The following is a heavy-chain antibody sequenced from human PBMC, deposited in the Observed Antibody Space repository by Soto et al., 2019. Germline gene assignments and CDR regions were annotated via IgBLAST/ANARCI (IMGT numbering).Heavy chain of an antibody. Sequence: GGSLRLSCAASGFTFSSYAMSWVRQAPGKGLEWVSAISGSGGSTYCADSVKGRFTISRDNSKNTLYLQMNSLRAEDTAVYYCAKDTYSSSWYDWFDPWGQGTLVTVSS. CDR3: AKDTYSSSWYDWFDP. V-gene: IGHV3-23*01. CDR1: GFTFSSYA. D-gene: IGHD6-13*01. CDR2: ISGSGGST. J-gene: IGHJ5*02.